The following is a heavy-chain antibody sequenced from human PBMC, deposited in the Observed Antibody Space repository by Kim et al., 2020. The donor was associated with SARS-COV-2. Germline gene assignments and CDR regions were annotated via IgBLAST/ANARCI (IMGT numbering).Heavy chain of an antibody. CDR1: GGSFSGYY. D-gene: IGHD3-10*01. J-gene: IGHJ4*02. V-gene: IGHV4-34*01. CDR2: INHSGST. CDR3: ASLVRGVIDY. Sequence: SETLSLTCAVYGGSFSGYYWSWIRQPPGKGLEWIGEINHSGSTNYNPSLKSRVTISVDTSKNQFSLKLSSVTAADTAVYYCASLVRGVIDYWGQGTLVTVSS.